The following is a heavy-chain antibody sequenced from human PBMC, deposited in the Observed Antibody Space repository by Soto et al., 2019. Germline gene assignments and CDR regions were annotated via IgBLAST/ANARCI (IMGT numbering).Heavy chain of an antibody. D-gene: IGHD2-8*01. CDR1: GGSFSGYY. Sequence: SETLSLTCAVYGGSFSGYYWSWIRQPPGKGLEWIGEINHSGSTNYNPSLKSRVTISVDTSKNQFSLKLSSVTAADTAVYYCARVHCTNGVCSRFFDYWGQGTLVTVSS. J-gene: IGHJ4*02. CDR3: ARVHCTNGVCSRFFDY. CDR2: INHSGST. V-gene: IGHV4-34*01.